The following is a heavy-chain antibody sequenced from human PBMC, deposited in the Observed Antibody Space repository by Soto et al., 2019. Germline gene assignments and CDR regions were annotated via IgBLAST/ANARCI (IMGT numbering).Heavy chain of an antibody. Sequence: SETLSLSCTVYGDSITNNHWWSWVRQPPGKGPELIGEIYHTGIANYNPSLESRVAFSVDKSKNQFSLSLTSVTAADTAVYYCVSKLGPYYYGLDVWGQGTTVTVSS. CDR2: IYHTGIA. V-gene: IGHV4-4*02. D-gene: IGHD3-16*01. J-gene: IGHJ6*02. CDR3: VSKLGPYYYGLDV. CDR1: GDSITNNHW.